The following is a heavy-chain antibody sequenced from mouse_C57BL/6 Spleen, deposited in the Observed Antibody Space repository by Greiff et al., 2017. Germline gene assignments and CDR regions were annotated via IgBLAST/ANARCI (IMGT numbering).Heavy chain of an antibody. CDR1: RYTFTDYY. J-gene: IGHJ3*01. CDR2: INPNNGGT. CDR3: ARQLRLGEAWFAY. D-gene: IGHD3-2*02. V-gene: IGHV1-26*01. Sequence: EVQLQQSGPELVKPGASVKISCKASRYTFTDYYMNWVKQSHGKSLEWIGDINPNNGGTSYNQKFKGKAKLTVDKSSSTAYMELRSLTSEDSAVYYCARQLRLGEAWFAYWGQGTLVTVSA.